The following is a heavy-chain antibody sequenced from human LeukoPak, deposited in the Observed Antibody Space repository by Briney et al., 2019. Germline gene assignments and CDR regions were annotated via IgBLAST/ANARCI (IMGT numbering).Heavy chain of an antibody. CDR1: GGTFSSYA. Sequence: ASVKVSCKASGGTFSSYAISWVRQAPGRGLEWMGWISAYNGNTKYAQKLQGRVTLTTDTSTNTAYMELRSLRSDDTAMYYCARRPDLGEEDYWGQGTLVTVSS. V-gene: IGHV1-18*01. CDR3: ARRPDLGEEDY. D-gene: IGHD1-26*01. J-gene: IGHJ4*02. CDR2: ISAYNGNT.